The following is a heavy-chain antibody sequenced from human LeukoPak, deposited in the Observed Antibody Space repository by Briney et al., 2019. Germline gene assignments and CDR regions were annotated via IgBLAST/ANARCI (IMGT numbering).Heavy chain of an antibody. D-gene: IGHD5-18*01. Sequence: GGSLRLSCAASGFTFSSYAMHWVRQAPGKGLEWVAVISYDGSNKYYADSVKGRFTISRDNSKNTLYLQMNSLRAEDTAVYYCARRATAMGLDAFDIWGQGTMVTVSS. CDR1: GFTFSSYA. CDR2: ISYDGSNK. CDR3: ARRATAMGLDAFDI. J-gene: IGHJ3*02. V-gene: IGHV3-30-3*01.